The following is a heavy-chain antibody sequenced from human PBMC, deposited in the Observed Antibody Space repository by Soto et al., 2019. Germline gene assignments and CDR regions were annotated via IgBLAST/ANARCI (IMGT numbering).Heavy chain of an antibody. J-gene: IGHJ6*02. CDR2: IYYSGST. V-gene: IGHV4-39*01. Sequence: SETLSLTCTVSGGSISSSSYYWGWIRQPPGKGLEWIGSIYYSGSTYYNPSLKSRVTISVDTSKNQFSLKLSSVTAADTAVYYCARHLAMVRGVLMGGMDVWGQGTTVT. D-gene: IGHD3-10*01. CDR3: ARHLAMVRGVLMGGMDV. CDR1: GGSISSSSYY.